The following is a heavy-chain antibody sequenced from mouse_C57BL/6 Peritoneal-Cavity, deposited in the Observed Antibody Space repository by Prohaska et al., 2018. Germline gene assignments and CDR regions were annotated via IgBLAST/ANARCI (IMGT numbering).Heavy chain of an antibody. Sequence: QVQLQQPGAELVRPGSSVKLSCKASGYTFPSYWMAWVKQRPGQGLEWIGNIYPSDSETHYNQKFKDKAALTVDKSSSTAYRQLSSLTSEDSAVYYCACNYDAMDDWGEGTSVTVSS. CDR3: ACNYDAMDD. CDR1: GYTFPSYW. D-gene: IGHD2-1*01. J-gene: IGHJ4*01. V-gene: IGHV1-61*01. CDR2: IYPSDSET.